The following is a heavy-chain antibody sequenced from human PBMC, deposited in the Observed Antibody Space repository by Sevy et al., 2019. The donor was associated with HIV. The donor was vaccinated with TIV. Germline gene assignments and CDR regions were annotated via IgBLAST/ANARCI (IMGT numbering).Heavy chain of an antibody. Sequence: GGSLRLSCAISGFTVNDKYIIWVRQAPGKGLEWVSVIFSSGSTYYADSAKGQFTISRDNSKNTVDLQMNSVRAEDTAVYYCVSLFLSYRSGWSYFDYWGQGTLVTVSS. D-gene: IGHD6-19*01. CDR3: VSLFLSYRSGWSYFDY. CDR1: GFTVNDKY. J-gene: IGHJ4*02. CDR2: IFSSGST. V-gene: IGHV3-66*02.